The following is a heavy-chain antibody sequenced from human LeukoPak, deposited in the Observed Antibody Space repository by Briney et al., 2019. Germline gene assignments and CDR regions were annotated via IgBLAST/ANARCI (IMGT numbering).Heavy chain of an antibody. V-gene: IGHV1-2*02. Sequence: SVKVSCKASGYTFTGYYMHWVRQAPGQGLEWMGWINPNSGGTNYAQKFQGRVTMTRDTSISTAYMELSRLRSDDTAVYYCARARAIVPAPLGYWGQGTLVTVSS. J-gene: IGHJ4*02. CDR2: INPNSGGT. CDR3: ARARAIVPAPLGY. D-gene: IGHD2-2*01. CDR1: GYTFTGYY.